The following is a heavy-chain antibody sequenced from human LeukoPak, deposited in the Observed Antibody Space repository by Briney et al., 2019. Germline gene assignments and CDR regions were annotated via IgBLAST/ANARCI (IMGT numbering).Heavy chain of an antibody. Sequence: GASVKVSCKASGYTFTSYDINWVRQAPGQGLEWMGWINPNSGGTNYAQKFQGRVTMTRDTSISTAYMELSRLRSDDTAVYYCARAYCGGDCYSWYDYWGQGTLVTVSS. V-gene: IGHV1-2*02. CDR1: GYTFTSYD. D-gene: IGHD2-21*02. J-gene: IGHJ4*02. CDR3: ARAYCGGDCYSWYDY. CDR2: INPNSGGT.